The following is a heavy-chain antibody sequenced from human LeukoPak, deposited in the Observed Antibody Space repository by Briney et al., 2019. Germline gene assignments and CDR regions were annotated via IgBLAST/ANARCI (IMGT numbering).Heavy chain of an antibody. CDR3: ARLDLEGPFDP. CDR2: IYPGDSDT. CDR1: GFTFTSYW. J-gene: IGHJ5*02. V-gene: IGHV5-51*01. Sequence: GESLKISCKGSGFTFTSYWIGWVRQMPGKSLERMGIIYPGDSDTRYSPSFQGQVTISADTSINTAYLQWSSLKASDTAMYYCARLDLEGPFDPWGQGTLVTVSS.